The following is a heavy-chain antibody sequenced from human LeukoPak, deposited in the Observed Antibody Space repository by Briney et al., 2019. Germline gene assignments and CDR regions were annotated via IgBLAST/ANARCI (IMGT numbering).Heavy chain of an antibody. V-gene: IGHV4-31*03. J-gene: IGHJ3*02. CDR2: IYYSGSI. CDR1: GDSPFSVGYC. CDR3: ARDLEGIDAFDI. Sequence: SETLSLTCTVSGDSPFSVGYCWGSIRQHPRKGLEWIGYIYYSGSIYYNPSLKSRVTISVDTSKNQFSLKLSSVTAADTAVYYYARDLEGIDAFDIWGQGTMVTVSS. D-gene: IGHD1-1*01.